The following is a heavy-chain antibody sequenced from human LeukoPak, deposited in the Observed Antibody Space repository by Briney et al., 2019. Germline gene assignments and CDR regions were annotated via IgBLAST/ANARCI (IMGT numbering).Heavy chain of an antibody. CDR1: GYTLTELS. V-gene: IGHV1-24*01. J-gene: IGHJ4*02. Sequence: ASVRVSCKVSGYTLTELSMHWVRQAPGKGLEWMGGFDPEDGETIYAQKFQGRVTITEDTSTDTAYMELSSLRSEDTAVYYCATDRYSSSWYYFDYWGQGTLVTVSS. CDR2: FDPEDGET. CDR3: ATDRYSSSWYYFDY. D-gene: IGHD6-13*01.